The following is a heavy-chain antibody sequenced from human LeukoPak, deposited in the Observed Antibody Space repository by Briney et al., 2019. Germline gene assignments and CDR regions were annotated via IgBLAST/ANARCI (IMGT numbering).Heavy chain of an antibody. CDR2: INHTGNT. V-gene: IGHV4-34*01. D-gene: IGHD3-10*01. J-gene: IGHJ6*03. CDR3: ARGRRVSGVRRINWARRENYYYYYIDA. Sequence: SETLSLTCAVYGDFFSGNLWTWIRQSPGKGLEWIGEINHTGNTKFNPSLRGRVSISVDTANNQFSLRLTSLTGADRGLYFCARGRRVSGVRRINWARRENYYYYYIDAWGKGTSVIVSS. CDR1: GDFFSGNL.